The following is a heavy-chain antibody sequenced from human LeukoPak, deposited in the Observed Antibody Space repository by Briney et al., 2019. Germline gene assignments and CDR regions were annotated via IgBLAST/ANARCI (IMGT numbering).Heavy chain of an antibody. Sequence: PGRSLRLSCAASGFTFSSYGMHWVRQAPGKGLEWVALISYDGSNKYYADSVKGRFTISRDNSKNTLYLQMNSLRAEDTAVYYCAKGYYDFWSGYYPYYFDYWGQGTLVTVSS. CDR2: ISYDGSNK. D-gene: IGHD3-3*01. V-gene: IGHV3-30*18. J-gene: IGHJ4*02. CDR1: GFTFSSYG. CDR3: AKGYYDFWSGYYPYYFDY.